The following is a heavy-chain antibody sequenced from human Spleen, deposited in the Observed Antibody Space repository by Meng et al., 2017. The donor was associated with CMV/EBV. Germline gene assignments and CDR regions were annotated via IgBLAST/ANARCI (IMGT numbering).Heavy chain of an antibody. CDR2: IYTSGST. CDR1: GGPISRYY. J-gene: IGHJ4*02. D-gene: IGHD1-26*01. CDR3: ARDAYSGSYLDQGYFDY. Sequence: GPSMGKPLWILSLTGTVSGGPISRYYWSWIRQPAGKGLEWIGRIYTSGSTNYNPSLKSRVTMSVDTSKNQFSLKLSSVTAADTAVYYCARDAYSGSYLDQGYFDYWGQGTLVTVSS. V-gene: IGHV4-4*07.